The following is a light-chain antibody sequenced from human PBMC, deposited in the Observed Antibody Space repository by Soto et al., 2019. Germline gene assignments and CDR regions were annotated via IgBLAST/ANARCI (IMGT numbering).Light chain of an antibody. CDR3: QQYDNLPRT. J-gene: IGKJ3*01. V-gene: IGKV1-33*01. CDR1: QDISNY. Sequence: DIQMTQSPSSLSASVGDRVTITCQASQDISNYLNWYQQKPGKAPKLLIYDASNLETGVPSRFSGSGSGTDFTFTISSLQTEDIATYYCQQYDNLPRTFGPGTKVIS. CDR2: DAS.